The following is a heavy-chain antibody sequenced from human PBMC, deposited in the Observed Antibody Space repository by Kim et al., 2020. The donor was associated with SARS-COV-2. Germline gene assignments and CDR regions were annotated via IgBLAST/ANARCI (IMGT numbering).Heavy chain of an antibody. CDR1: GGSFSGYY. J-gene: IGHJ4*02. V-gene: IGHV4-34*01. CDR3: ARARGGTVTNY. Sequence: SETLSRTCAVYGGSFSGYYWSWIRQPPGKGLEWIGEINHSGSTNYNPSLKSRVTISVDTSKNQFSLKLSSVTAADTAVYYCARARGGTVTNYWGQGTLVTVSS. D-gene: IGHD4-17*01. CDR2: INHSGST.